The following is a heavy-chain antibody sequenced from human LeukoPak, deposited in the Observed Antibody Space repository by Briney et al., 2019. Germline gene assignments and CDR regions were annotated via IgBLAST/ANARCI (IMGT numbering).Heavy chain of an antibody. J-gene: IGHJ4*02. CDR2: IYTSGST. CDR3: ARERTDTSMDY. Sequence: PSQTLSLTCTVSGGSISSGSYYWTWIRQPAGKGLEWIGRIYTSGSTNHNTSLKSRVTISLDTSKNQFALKLIFVTAAGTAVYFCARERTDTSMDYWGQGTLVTVSS. D-gene: IGHD5-18*01. CDR1: GGSISSGSYY. V-gene: IGHV4-61*02.